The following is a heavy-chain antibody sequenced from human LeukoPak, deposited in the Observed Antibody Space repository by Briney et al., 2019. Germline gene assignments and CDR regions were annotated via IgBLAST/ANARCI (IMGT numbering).Heavy chain of an antibody. V-gene: IGHV1-18*01. CDR3: ARGLYYDTNGYPALQY. J-gene: IGHJ4*02. CDR1: GYTFTNYG. CDR2: ISAYNGNT. Sequence: ASVNVSCKPSGYTFTNYGFTWVRQAPGQGLEWMGWISAYNGNTNYARKVQDRITMTTDTSTSTAYMELRSLGSDDTAVYRCARGLYYDTNGYPALQYWGQGTLVTVSS. D-gene: IGHD3-22*01.